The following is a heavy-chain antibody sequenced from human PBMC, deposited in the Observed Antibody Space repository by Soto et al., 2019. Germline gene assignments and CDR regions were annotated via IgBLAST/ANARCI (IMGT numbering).Heavy chain of an antibody. CDR2: IRSKANSYAT. CDR3: TIHGYYDSIDY. D-gene: IGHD3-22*01. CDR1: GFTFSGSA. V-gene: IGHV3-73*02. Sequence: EVQLVESGGGLVQPGGSLKLSCAASGFTFSGSAMHWVRQASGKGLEWVGSIRSKANSYATAYVAAVKGRFTISREDSKNTEYLQMNSLKTEETAVYYCTIHGYYDSIDYWGQGTLVTVSS. J-gene: IGHJ4*02.